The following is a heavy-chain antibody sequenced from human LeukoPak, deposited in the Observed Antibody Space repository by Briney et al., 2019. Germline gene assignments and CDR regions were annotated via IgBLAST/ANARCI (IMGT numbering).Heavy chain of an antibody. D-gene: IGHD4-17*01. CDR2: ISYDGSNK. CDR3: ARDAGPYGDYEDY. V-gene: IGHV3-30*04. J-gene: IGHJ4*02. CDR1: GFTFSSYA. Sequence: PGRSLRLSCAASGFTFSSYAMHWVRQAPGKGLEWVAVISYDGSNKYYADSVKGRFTISRDNSKNTLYLQMNSLRAEDTAVYYCARDAGPYGDYEDYWGQGTLVTVSS.